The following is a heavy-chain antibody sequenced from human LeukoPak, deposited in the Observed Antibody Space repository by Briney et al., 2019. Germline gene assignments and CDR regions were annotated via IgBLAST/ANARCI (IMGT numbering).Heavy chain of an antibody. CDR3: ARIAGTTSGLY. J-gene: IGHJ4*02. Sequence: SETLSLPCTVSGNSLRSRFYYWRWIRQPPGKGLEWIGSIYYSVSTYYNPSLKSRFIISVDTSKNQFSLKLNSVTAADTAVYYCARIAGTTSGLYWGQGTLVTVSS. V-gene: IGHV4-39*01. CDR1: GNSLRSRFYY. D-gene: IGHD1-7*01. CDR2: IYYSVST.